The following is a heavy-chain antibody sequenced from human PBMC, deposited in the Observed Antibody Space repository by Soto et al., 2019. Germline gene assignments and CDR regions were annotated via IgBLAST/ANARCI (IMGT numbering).Heavy chain of an antibody. D-gene: IGHD4-17*01. J-gene: IGHJ2*01. V-gene: IGHV3-48*02. CDR2: ISSSSSTM. Sequence: EVQLVESGGGLVQPGGSLRLSCAASGFTFSSYSMNWVRQAPGQGLGWGSYISSSSSTMYYAGSVKGRFTISRDKAKNSLYLQMNSLRDEDTAVYYCARDKEAVTSNWYFDLWGRGTLVTVSS. CDR3: ARDKEAVTSNWYFDL. CDR1: GFTFSSYS.